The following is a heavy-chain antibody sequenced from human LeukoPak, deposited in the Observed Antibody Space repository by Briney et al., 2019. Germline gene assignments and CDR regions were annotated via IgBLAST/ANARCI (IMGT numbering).Heavy chain of an antibody. CDR2: IYYSGST. J-gene: IGHJ6*03. CDR3: ARGSFIFYYMDV. CDR1: GGSISSYY. Sequence: SETLSLTCTVSGGSISSYYWSWIRQPPGKGLEWIGYIYYSGSTNYNPSLKSRVTISVDTSKNQFSLKLSSVTAADTAVYYCARGSFIFYYMDVWGKGTTVTVSS. V-gene: IGHV4-59*01.